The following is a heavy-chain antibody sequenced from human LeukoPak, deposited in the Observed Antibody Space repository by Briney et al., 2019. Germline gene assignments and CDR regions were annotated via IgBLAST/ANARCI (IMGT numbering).Heavy chain of an antibody. CDR3: AEEPRDNLYFFDY. CDR1: GFAFSSFG. CDR2: IWYDGTNK. J-gene: IGHJ4*02. D-gene: IGHD1-1*01. Sequence: QPGGSLRLSCAASGFAFSSFGMHWVRQAPGKGLEWVAVIWYDGTNKYYADSVKGRFTISGDNSKNTLYLQMNSLRAEDTAVYYCAEEPRDNLYFFDYWGQGTLVTVSS. V-gene: IGHV3-30*02.